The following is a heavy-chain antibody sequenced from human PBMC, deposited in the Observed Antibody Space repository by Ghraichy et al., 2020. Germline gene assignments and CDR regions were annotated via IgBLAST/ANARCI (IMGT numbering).Heavy chain of an antibody. CDR2: IWSDGTHK. CDR1: GFDFTTHA. CDR3: TRDPPCSGWSLDY. V-gene: IGHV3-33*01. J-gene: IGHJ4*02. Sequence: GGSLRLSCAASGFDFTTHAMHWVRQAPGKGLEWVAMIWSDGTHKHYPDSVKGRFTIYRDNSKDTVYLEINSLRAEDSAMYYCTRDPPCSGWSLDYWGQGTLVTVSS. D-gene: IGHD6-19*01.